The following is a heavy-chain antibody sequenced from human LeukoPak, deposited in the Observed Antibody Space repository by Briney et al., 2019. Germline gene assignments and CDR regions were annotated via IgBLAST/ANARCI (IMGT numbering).Heavy chain of an antibody. CDR3: ARAGYTRRFIDS. CDR2: INHAGST. Sequence: PSEALSLTCGVHGGSFSDYYWKWIRQVPGKGLEWIGEINHAGSTNYNPSLKSRVTMSVDTSKNQFSLEVTSMTATDTAVYYCARAGYTRRFIDSWGQGTLVTVSS. J-gene: IGHJ4*02. D-gene: IGHD5-18*01. CDR1: GGSFSDYY. V-gene: IGHV4-34*01.